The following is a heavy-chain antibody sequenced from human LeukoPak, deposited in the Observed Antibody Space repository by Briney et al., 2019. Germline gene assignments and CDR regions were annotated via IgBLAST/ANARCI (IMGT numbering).Heavy chain of an antibody. V-gene: IGHV1-18*01. CDR3: ARIEYSSSDYYYYYMDV. D-gene: IGHD6-6*01. CDR2: ISAYNGNT. CDR1: GYTFTSYG. J-gene: IGHJ6*03. Sequence: ASVKVSCKASGYTFTSYGISWVRQAPGQGLEWMGWISAYNGNTNYAQMLQGRVTMTTDTSTSTAYMELRSLRSDDAAVYYCARIEYSSSDYYYYYMDVWGKGTTVTVSS.